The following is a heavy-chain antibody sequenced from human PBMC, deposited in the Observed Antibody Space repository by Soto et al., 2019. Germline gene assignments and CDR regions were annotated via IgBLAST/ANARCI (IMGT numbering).Heavy chain of an antibody. CDR2: IVVGSGNT. V-gene: IGHV1-58*01. J-gene: IGHJ6*02. D-gene: IGHD3-9*01. CDR3: AAAAGGYDILTGMTYYYYGMDV. Sequence: PVEASCKASGFTFTSSAVRWVRQSHEQRLEWIGWIVVGSGNTNYAQKFQERVTITRDMSTSTAYMELSSLRSEDTAVYYCAAAAGGYDILTGMTYYYYGMDVWGQGTTVTVSS. CDR1: GFTFTSSA.